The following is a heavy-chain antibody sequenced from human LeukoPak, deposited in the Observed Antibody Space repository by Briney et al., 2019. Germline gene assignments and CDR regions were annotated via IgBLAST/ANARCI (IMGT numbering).Heavy chain of an antibody. J-gene: IGHJ4*02. CDR1: GYSISNGYY. D-gene: IGHD3-3*01. V-gene: IGHV4-38-2*02. CDR3: ARGAEYYAIWRGYAGYSDY. Sequence: SEALSLTCTVSGYSISNGYYWGWIRQPPGKGLEWVGSISHRGSTYYNPSLRSRITISLDRSKQKFSLKLTSVTAADTAVYFCARGAEYYAIWRGYAGYSDYWGQGISVTVSS. CDR2: ISHRGST.